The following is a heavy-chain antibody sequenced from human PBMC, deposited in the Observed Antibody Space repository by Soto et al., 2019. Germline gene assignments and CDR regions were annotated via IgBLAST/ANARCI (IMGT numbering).Heavy chain of an antibody. CDR3: AGGTGWLSDL. CDR2: IKQDGGDK. J-gene: IGHJ5*02. CDR1: GFTFSNYW. D-gene: IGHD6-19*01. Sequence: EVHLVESGGGLVQPGGSLRLSCAASGFTFSNYWMNWVRQAPGKGLEWVAIIKQDGGDKYYVDSVKGRFTISRDNSKNSLYLQMSSLRADDTDVYYCAGGTGWLSDLWGQGTLVTVSS. V-gene: IGHV3-7*04.